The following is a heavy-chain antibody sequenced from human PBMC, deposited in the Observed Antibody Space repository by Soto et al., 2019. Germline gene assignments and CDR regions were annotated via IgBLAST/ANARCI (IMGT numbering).Heavy chain of an antibody. J-gene: IGHJ4*02. Sequence: GGSLRLSCVVSGFTFSSYTMNWVRQAPGKGLEWVSLISSSSGYIYYADSVKGRFTISRDNAKNSVYLHMNSLRGDDSALYFCARSFHYDSSGYNDYWGRGTLVTV. CDR1: GFTFSSYT. CDR3: ARSFHYDSSGYNDY. D-gene: IGHD3-22*01. V-gene: IGHV3-21*01. CDR2: ISSSSGYI.